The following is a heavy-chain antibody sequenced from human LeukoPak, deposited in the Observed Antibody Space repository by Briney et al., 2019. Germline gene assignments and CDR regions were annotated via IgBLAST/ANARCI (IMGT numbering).Heavy chain of an antibody. J-gene: IGHJ5*02. CDR1: GYTFTSYG. CDR2: ISAYNGNT. Sequence: ASVKVSCKASGYTFTSYGFSWVRQAPGQGLEWMGWISAYNGNTNYAQKLQGRVTMTTDTSTSTAYMELRSLRSDDTAVYYCARSGYYDFWSGYYRDNWFDPWGQGTLVTVSS. CDR3: ARSGYYDFWSGYYRDNWFDP. V-gene: IGHV1-18*01. D-gene: IGHD3-3*01.